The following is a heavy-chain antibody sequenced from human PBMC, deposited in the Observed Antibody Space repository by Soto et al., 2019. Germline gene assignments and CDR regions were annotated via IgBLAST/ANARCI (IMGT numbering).Heavy chain of an antibody. CDR2: IYYGGST. J-gene: IGHJ4*02. V-gene: IGHV4-39*02. D-gene: IGHD6-19*01. CDR3: ASQCKSSGYVGPLDH. CDR1: GDSINRSSYF. Sequence: PSETLSLTCTVSGDSINRSSYFWGWIRQPPGRGLEWIGSIYYGGSTYYNPSLKNRATIYIATSKNHFFLKLSSVTAADTAVYYCASQCKSSGYVGPLDHWGQGTLVTVSS.